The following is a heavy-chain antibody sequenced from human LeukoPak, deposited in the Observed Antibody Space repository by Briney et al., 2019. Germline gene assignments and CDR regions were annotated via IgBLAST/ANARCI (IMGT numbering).Heavy chain of an antibody. D-gene: IGHD3-3*01. CDR3: AREDFGVVEDY. J-gene: IGHJ4*02. CDR2: IYYSGST. CDR1: GGSISSYY. V-gene: IGHV4-59*01. Sequence: SETLSLTCTVSGGSISSYYWSWIRQPPGKGLEWIGYIYYSGSTNYNPSLKSRVTISVDTSKNQFSLKLSSVTAADTAVYYCAREDFGVVEDYWGQGTLVTVSS.